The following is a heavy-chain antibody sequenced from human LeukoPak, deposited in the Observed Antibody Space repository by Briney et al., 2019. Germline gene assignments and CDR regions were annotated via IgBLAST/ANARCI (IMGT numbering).Heavy chain of an antibody. CDR2: MNPNSGNT. J-gene: IGHJ4*02. D-gene: IGHD6-13*01. CDR1: GYTFTSYD. V-gene: IGHV1-8*03. CDR3: AGVGIAAAGGLDY. Sequence: GSVKVSCKASGYTFTSYDINWVRQATGQGLEWMGWMNPNSGNTGYAQKFQGRVTITRNTSISTAYMELSSLRSEDTAVYYCAGVGIAAAGGLDYWGQGTLVTVSS.